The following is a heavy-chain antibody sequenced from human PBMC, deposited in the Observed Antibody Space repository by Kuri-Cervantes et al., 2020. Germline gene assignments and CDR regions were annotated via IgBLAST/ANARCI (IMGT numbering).Heavy chain of an antibody. Sequence: GESLKISCAASGFTFSSYAMHWVRQAPGKGLEYVSAIGSNGGSKYYADSVKGRFTFSRDNDKNSVYLQMDSLRADDTAVYYYASDGNAANSRDAFDIWGQGTMVTVSS. D-gene: IGHD1-7*01. CDR1: GFTFSSYA. CDR2: IGSNGGSK. V-gene: IGHV3-64*02. J-gene: IGHJ3*02. CDR3: ASDGNAANSRDAFDI.